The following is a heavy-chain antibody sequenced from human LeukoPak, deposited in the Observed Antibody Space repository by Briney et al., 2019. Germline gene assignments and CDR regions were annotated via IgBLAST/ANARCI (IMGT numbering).Heavy chain of an antibody. CDR1: GFTFSSYG. D-gene: IGHD2-15*01. V-gene: IGHV3-23*01. CDR2: ISATGGTT. J-gene: IGHJ6*03. CDR3: AKNGDRGAYCSGGSCYPYYYYYIDV. Sequence: GGSLRLSCAASGFTFSSYGMSWVRQAPGKGLEWVSAISATGGTTYYADSVKGRFTIFRDNYKNTLYLQMNSLRAEDTAISYCAKNGDRGAYCSGGSCYPYYYYYIDVWGKGTTVTISS.